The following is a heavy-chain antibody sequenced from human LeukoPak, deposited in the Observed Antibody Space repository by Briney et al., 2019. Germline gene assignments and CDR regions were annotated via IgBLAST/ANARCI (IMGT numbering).Heavy chain of an antibody. V-gene: IGHV3-30*18. Sequence: GGFLRLSCAASGFTFSSYGMHWVRQAPGKGLEWVAVISYDGINKYYADSVKGRFTISRDNSKNTLYLQMNSLRAEDTAVYYCAKGLTVVYIDYWGQGTLVTVSS. CDR2: ISYDGINK. CDR3: AKGLTVVYIDY. J-gene: IGHJ4*02. CDR1: GFTFSSYG. D-gene: IGHD4-23*01.